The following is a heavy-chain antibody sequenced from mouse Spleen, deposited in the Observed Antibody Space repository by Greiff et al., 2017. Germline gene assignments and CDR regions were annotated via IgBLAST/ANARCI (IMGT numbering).Heavy chain of an antibody. CDR2: IRNKANGYTT. J-gene: IGHJ3*01. V-gene: IGHV7-3*01. Sequence: EVQRVESGGGLVQPGGSLSLSCAASGFTFTDYYMSWVRQPPGKALEWLGFIRNKANGYTTEYSASVKGRFTISRDNSQSILYLQMNALRAEDSATYYCAREGDYDGRFAYWGQGTLVTVSA. CDR3: AREGDYDGRFAY. CDR1: GFTFTDYY. D-gene: IGHD2-4*01.